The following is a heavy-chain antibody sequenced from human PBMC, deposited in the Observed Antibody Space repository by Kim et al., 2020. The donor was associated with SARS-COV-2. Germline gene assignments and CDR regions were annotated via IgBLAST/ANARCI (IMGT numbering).Heavy chain of an antibody. J-gene: IGHJ1*01. D-gene: IGHD1-20*01. CDR3: AKDPIGIGLTGVQNYFQH. V-gene: IGHV3-23*01. CDR1: GFTFSSYA. CDR2: ISGSGGST. Sequence: GGSLRLSCAASGFTFSSYAMSWVRQAPGKGLEWVSAISGSGGSTYYADSVKGRFTISRDNSKNTLYLQMNSLRAEDTAVYYCAKDPIGIGLTGVQNYFQHWGQGTLVTVSS.